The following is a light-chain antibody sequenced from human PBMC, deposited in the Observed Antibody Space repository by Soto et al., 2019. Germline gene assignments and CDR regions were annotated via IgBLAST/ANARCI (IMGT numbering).Light chain of an antibody. CDR3: QQYNNWPLT. Sequence: EIVMTQSPATLSVSPGERATLSCRASQSVSSNLVWYQQKPRQAPRLLIYGASTRATGIPARFSGSGSGTEFTLTISSLQSEDFAVYYCQQYNNWPLTFGPGTKVDIK. CDR1: QSVSSN. CDR2: GAS. V-gene: IGKV3-15*01. J-gene: IGKJ3*01.